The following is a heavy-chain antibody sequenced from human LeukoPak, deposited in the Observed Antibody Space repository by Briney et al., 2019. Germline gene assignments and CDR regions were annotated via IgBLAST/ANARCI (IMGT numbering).Heavy chain of an antibody. CDR3: ARASFWSGYLDSDY. Sequence: SQTLSLTCTVSGGSISSGSYYWSSIRQPAGKGLEWIGRIYTSGSTNYNPSLKSRVTISVDTSKNQFSLKLSSVTAADTAVHYCARASFWSGYLDSDYWGQGTLVTVSS. D-gene: IGHD3-3*01. CDR1: GGSISSGSYY. CDR2: IYTSGST. J-gene: IGHJ4*02. V-gene: IGHV4-61*02.